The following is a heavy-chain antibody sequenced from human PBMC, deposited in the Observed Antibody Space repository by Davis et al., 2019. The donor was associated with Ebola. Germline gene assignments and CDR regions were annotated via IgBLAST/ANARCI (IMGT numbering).Heavy chain of an antibody. V-gene: IGHV4-34*01. J-gene: IGHJ4*02. CDR1: GGSFSGYY. Sequence: MPGGSLSLSCAVYGGSFSGYYWSWIRQPPGKGLEWIGEINHSGSTNYNPSLASRVTLSVDASKNQFSLSLSSVTAADTAVYYCARALCRSSSCYATPFEYWGQGSLVTVSS. CDR3: ARALCRSSSCYATPFEY. D-gene: IGHD2-2*01. CDR2: INHSGST.